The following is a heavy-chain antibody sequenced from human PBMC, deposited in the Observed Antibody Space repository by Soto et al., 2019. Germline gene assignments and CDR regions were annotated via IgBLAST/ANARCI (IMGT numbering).Heavy chain of an antibody. CDR3: IIDLRFLEVWFDP. CDR1: GYTFTDYY. Sequence: QVQLVQSGAEVKKPGASVKVSCKASGYTFTDYYMHWVRQAPGQGLEWMGWINPNSGGTNYAQKFQGRVTMTRDTSHSTAYMELLSLRSDDTAVYYCIIDLRFLEVWFDPWGQGTLVTVSS. J-gene: IGHJ5*02. CDR2: INPNSGGT. D-gene: IGHD3-3*01. V-gene: IGHV1-2*02.